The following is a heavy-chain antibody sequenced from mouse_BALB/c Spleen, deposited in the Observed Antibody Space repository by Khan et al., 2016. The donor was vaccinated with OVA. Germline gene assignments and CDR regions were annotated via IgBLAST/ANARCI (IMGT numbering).Heavy chain of an antibody. V-gene: IGHV3-2*02. Sequence: VQLQESGPGLVKPSQSLSLTCTVTGYSITSDYAWNWIRQFPGNKLEWMGYISYSGSTSYNPSLKSRISITRDTSKNQFFLQLNSVTTEDTATYYSARGARAWIAYWGQGTLVTVSA. J-gene: IGHJ3*01. CDR3: ARGARAWIAY. CDR2: ISYSGST. CDR1: GYSITSDYA.